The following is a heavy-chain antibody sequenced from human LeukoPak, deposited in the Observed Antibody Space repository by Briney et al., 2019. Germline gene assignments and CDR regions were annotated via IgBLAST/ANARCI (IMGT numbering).Heavy chain of an antibody. V-gene: IGHV3-7*01. J-gene: IGHJ4*02. D-gene: IGHD4-23*01. Sequence: GGSLRLSCAASGITFSSSWMSWVRQTPGKGLEWVANIKQDGSEKYYVDSVKGRFTISRDNAKNSLYLQMSSLRAEDTAVYYCARDDGYSGFDYWGQGTLVTVSS. CDR1: GITFSSSW. CDR3: ARDDGYSGFDY. CDR2: IKQDGSEK.